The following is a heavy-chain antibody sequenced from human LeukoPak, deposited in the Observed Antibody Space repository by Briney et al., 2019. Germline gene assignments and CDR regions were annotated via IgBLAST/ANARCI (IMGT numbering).Heavy chain of an antibody. CDR1: GGSISIYY. CDR2: IYYSGST. CDR3: ARVKKVLGELSYVGAFDI. V-gene: IGHV4-59*01. J-gene: IGHJ3*02. D-gene: IGHD3-16*02. Sequence: PSETLSLTCTVSGGSISIYYWSWIRQPSGKGLEWIGYIYYSGSTNYNPSLKRRVTISVDTSKNQFSLKLSSVTAADTAVYYCARVKKVLGELSYVGAFDIWGQGTMVTVSS.